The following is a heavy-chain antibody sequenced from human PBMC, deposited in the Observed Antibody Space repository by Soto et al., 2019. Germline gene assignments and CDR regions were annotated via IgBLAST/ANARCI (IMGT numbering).Heavy chain of an antibody. Sequence: SETLSLTCTVSGGSISSGGYYWTWIRQHPGKGLEWIGYNNHSGSTNYNPSLKSRVTISVDTSKNQFSLKLSSVTAADTAVYYCARARNGSGWYKTQFDYWGQGTLVTVSS. V-gene: IGHV4-31*03. J-gene: IGHJ4*02. CDR1: GGSISSGGYY. CDR3: ARARNGSGWYKTQFDY. CDR2: NNHSGST. D-gene: IGHD6-19*01.